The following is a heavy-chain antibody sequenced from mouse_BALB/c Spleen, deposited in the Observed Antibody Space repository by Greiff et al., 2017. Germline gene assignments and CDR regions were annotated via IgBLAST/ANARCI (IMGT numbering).Heavy chain of an antibody. Sequence: QVQLQQSGAELMKPGASVKISCKATGYTFSSYWIEWVKQRPGHGLEWIGEILPGSGSTNYNEKFKGKATFTADTSSNTAYMQLSSLTSEDSAVYYCAYGNYVWYFDVWGAGTTVTVSS. D-gene: IGHD2-1*01. CDR3: AYGNYVWYFDV. J-gene: IGHJ1*01. CDR1: GYTFSSYW. V-gene: IGHV1-9*01. CDR2: ILPGSGST.